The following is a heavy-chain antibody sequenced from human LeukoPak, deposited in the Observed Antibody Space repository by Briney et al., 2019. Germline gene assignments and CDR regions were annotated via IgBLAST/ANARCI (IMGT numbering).Heavy chain of an antibody. D-gene: IGHD6-19*01. Sequence: SVKVSCKASGGTFSSYSISWVRQAPGQGLEWMGMIIPILGIANYAQKFQGRVTITSDKSTSTAYMELSSLRAEDTAVYYCARDPGYNSGWYPFDYWGQGTLVTVSS. CDR1: GGTFSSYS. V-gene: IGHV1-69*04. J-gene: IGHJ4*02. CDR2: IIPILGIA. CDR3: ARDPGYNSGWYPFDY.